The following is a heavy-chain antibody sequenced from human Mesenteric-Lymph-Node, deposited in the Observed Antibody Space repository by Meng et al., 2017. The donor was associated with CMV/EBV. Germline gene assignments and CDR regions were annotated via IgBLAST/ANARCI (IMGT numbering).Heavy chain of an antibody. Sequence: ASVKVSCKASGYTFTGYYMHWVRQAPGQGLEWMGWINPNSGGTNYAQKFQGRVTMTRDTSISTAYMELSRLRSDDTAVYYCARGPLGYCSSTSCYLLYYGMDVWGQGTTVTVSS. V-gene: IGHV1-2*02. J-gene: IGHJ6*02. D-gene: IGHD2-2*01. CDR1: GYTFTGYY. CDR3: ARGPLGYCSSTSCYLLYYGMDV. CDR2: INPNSGGT.